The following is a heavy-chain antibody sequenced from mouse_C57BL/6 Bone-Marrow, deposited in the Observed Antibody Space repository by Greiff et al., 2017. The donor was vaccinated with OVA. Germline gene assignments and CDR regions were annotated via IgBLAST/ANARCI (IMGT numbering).Heavy chain of an antibody. Sequence: EVQLQQSGPELVKPGASVKISCKASGYTFTDYYMNWVKQSHGKSLEWIGDINPNNGGTSYNQKFKGKATLTVDKSSSTAYMELRSLTSEDSAVYYCARSGDYDLDYWGQGTTLTVSS. CDR1: GYTFTDYY. V-gene: IGHV1-26*01. CDR3: ARSGDYDLDY. J-gene: IGHJ2*01. CDR2: INPNNGGT. D-gene: IGHD2-4*01.